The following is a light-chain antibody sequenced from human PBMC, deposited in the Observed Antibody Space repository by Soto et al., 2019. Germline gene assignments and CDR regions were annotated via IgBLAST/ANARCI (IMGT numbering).Light chain of an antibody. J-gene: IGLJ1*01. CDR2: EVV. V-gene: IGLV2-8*01. CDR3: KSYAGSNTDV. Sequence: QSVLTQPPSPSGSPGQSVTISCTGTKNDIGVYDLVSWYQHHPGKAPRLIIYEVVQRPSGFPDRFSGSKSGNTASLTVSGLEAADEADYCCKSYAGSNTDVVGSGTKLTV. CDR1: KNDIGVYDL.